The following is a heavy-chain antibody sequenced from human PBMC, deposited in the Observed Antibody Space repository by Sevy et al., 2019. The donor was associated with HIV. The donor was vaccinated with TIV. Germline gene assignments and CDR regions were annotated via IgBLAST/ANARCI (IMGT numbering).Heavy chain of an antibody. V-gene: IGHV4-39*01. Sequence: SETLSLTCTVSGASISSSGYYWGWIRQPPGKGLQWIASINDSGITFYNPSLKSRFTISADTSKNQFSLDLNSVTAADTAIYYCAGPILTYNNGWSYYDYWGQGTVVTVSS. CDR2: INDSGIT. J-gene: IGHJ4*02. CDR3: AGPILTYNNGWSYYDY. CDR1: GASISSSGYY. D-gene: IGHD6-19*01.